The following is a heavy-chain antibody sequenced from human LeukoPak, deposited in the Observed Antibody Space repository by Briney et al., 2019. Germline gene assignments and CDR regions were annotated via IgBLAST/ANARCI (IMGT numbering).Heavy chain of an antibody. CDR2: IIPIFGTA. V-gene: IGHV1-69*05. CDR1: GGTFSSYA. CDR3: ARDSQRGYSYGLDY. D-gene: IGHD5-18*01. Sequence: ASVKVSCKASGGTFSSYAISWVRQAPGQGLKWMGRIIPIFGTANYAQKFQGRVTITTDESTSTAYMELSSLRSEDTAVYYCARDSQRGYSYGLDYWGQGTLVTVSS. J-gene: IGHJ4*02.